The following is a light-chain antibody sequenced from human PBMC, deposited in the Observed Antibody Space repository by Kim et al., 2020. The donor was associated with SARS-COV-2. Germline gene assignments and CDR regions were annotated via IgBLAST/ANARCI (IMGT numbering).Light chain of an antibody. CDR3: NSRDSSGNLVV. V-gene: IGLV3-19*01. Sequence: ALGQTVRITFQGDSLRSYYASWYQQKPGQAPVLVIYGKNNRPSGIPDRFSGSSSANTASLTITGAQAEDEADYYCNSRDSSGNLVVFGGGTQLTVL. CDR2: GKN. J-gene: IGLJ2*01. CDR1: SLRSYY.